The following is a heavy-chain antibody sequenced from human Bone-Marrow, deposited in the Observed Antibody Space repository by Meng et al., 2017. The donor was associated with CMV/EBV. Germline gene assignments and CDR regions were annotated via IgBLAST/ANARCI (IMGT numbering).Heavy chain of an antibody. J-gene: IGHJ6*01. CDR2: SKSESDGGTI. CDR3: SALGTSSSPYYYYDVDF. CDR1: GFTFADYA. D-gene: IGHD6-13*01. V-gene: IGHV3-15*01. Sequence: GGSLRLSCIVSGFTFADYAVSWVRQAPGKGLEWVGRSKSESDGGTIDYAASVKGRFTISRDDSKNTLYLQMNSLKTEDTAIYYCSALGTSSSPYYYYDVDFWGQGTTVTVYS.